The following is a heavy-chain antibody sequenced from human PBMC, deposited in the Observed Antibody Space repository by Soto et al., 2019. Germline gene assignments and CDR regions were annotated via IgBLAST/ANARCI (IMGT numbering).Heavy chain of an antibody. Sequence: QVQLVQSGAEVKKPGSSVKVSCKASGGTFSSYAISWVRQAPGQGLEWMGGIIPIFGTANYAQKFQGRVTITADESTSTAYMERSSLRSEDTAVYYCARDNTEAGPDYYYSGMDVWGQGTTVTVSS. CDR1: GGTFSSYA. CDR3: ARDNTEAGPDYYYSGMDV. J-gene: IGHJ6*02. CDR2: IIPIFGTA. V-gene: IGHV1-69*01. D-gene: IGHD6-13*01.